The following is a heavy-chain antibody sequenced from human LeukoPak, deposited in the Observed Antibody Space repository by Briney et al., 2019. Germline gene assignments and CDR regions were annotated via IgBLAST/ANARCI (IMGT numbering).Heavy chain of an antibody. CDR1: GVPFIDYA. D-gene: IGHD4-23*01. Sequence: GESLKFSCAASGVPFIDYAMHGFRQAPGKGLEWMAIIWYDGSYKYYADSVKGRFTISRDNSKNTLYLQENSLTADDTAVYYCARGNSDGFDIWGHGTMVTVSS. J-gene: IGHJ3*02. CDR2: IWYDGSYK. V-gene: IGHV3-33*01. CDR3: ARGNSDGFDI.